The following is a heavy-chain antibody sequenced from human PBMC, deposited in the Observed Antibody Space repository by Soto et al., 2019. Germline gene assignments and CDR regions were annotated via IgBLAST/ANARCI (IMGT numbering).Heavy chain of an antibody. CDR3: ARGNRCDYYAGMDV. Sequence: QVQLVQSGAEVKKPGASVKVSCKASGYTFTSYDINWVRQATGQGLEWMGWMNPNSGNTGYAQKFHGRVTRTRNTSIGTAYMELCSLRSEVTTVYYCARGNRCDYYAGMDVWGQGTTVTVSS. V-gene: IGHV1-8*01. D-gene: IGHD2-21*01. J-gene: IGHJ6*02. CDR1: GYTFTSYD. CDR2: MNPNSGNT.